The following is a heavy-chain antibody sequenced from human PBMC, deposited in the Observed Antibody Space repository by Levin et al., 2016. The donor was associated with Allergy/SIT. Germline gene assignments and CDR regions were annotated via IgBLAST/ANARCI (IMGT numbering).Heavy chain of an antibody. CDR3: ARGTYYGDFLS. CDR1: GGSIRGYY. D-gene: IGHD4-17*01. Sequence: SETLSLTCTVSGGSIRGYYWSWIRQPPGKGLEWIGHIYYTGSTNYNPSLKSRVTISLDTSKNQFSLKLSSVTAADRAVYYCARGTYYGDFLSWGQGTLVTVSS. V-gene: IGHV4-59*08. J-gene: IGHJ5*02. CDR2: IYYTGST.